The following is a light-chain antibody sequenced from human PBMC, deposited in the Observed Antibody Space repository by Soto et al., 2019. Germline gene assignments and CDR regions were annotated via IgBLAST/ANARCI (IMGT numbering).Light chain of an antibody. CDR1: QSVSNNY. Sequence: EIVFTQSPGTLSLSPGERATLSCRTSQSVSNNYLAWYQQKPGQAPRLLIYGASSRATGIPDRFSGSGSGTDFTLSISRLEPEDFAVYYCQQYSSLWTFGQGTKGDIK. CDR2: GAS. J-gene: IGKJ1*01. CDR3: QQYSSLWT. V-gene: IGKV3-20*01.